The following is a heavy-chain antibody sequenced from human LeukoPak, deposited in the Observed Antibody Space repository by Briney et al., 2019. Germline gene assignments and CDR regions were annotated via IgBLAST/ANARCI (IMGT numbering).Heavy chain of an antibody. CDR1: GYTFTGYY. D-gene: IGHD1-26*01. Sequence: ASVKVSCKVSGYTFTGYYMHWVRQAPGQGLEWMGWINPNSGGTNYAQKFQGRVTMTRDTSISTAYMELSRLRSDDTAVYYCARDTSYSGSYPDYWGQGTLVTVSS. CDR2: INPNSGGT. CDR3: ARDTSYSGSYPDY. V-gene: IGHV1-2*02. J-gene: IGHJ4*02.